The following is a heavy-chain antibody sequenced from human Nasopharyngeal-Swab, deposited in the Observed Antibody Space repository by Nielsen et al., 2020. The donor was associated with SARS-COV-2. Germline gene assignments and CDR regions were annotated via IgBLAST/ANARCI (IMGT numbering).Heavy chain of an antibody. J-gene: IGHJ3*02. CDR3: ATGVCGGDCYPAQHDAFDI. CDR2: INAGNGNT. D-gene: IGHD2-21*02. Sequence: ASVKVSCKASGYTFTSYAMHWVRQAPGQRLEWMGWINAGNGNTKYSQKFQGRVTITADESTSTAYMELSSLRSEDTAVYYCATGVCGGDCYPAQHDAFDIRGQGTMVTVSS. CDR1: GYTFTSYA. V-gene: IGHV1-3*01.